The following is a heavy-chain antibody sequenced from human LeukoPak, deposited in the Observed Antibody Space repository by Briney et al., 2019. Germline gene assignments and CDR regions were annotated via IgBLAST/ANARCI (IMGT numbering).Heavy chain of an antibody. Sequence: ASVKVSCKASGYTFTSYGITWVRQAPGQGLEWMGWISAYNGNTNYAQKLQGRVTMTTDTSTSTAYMELRSLRSDDTAIYYCARGVDSGSPPLGTFEIWGQGTMVTVSS. CDR3: ARGVDSGSPPLGTFEI. CDR1: GYTFTSYG. J-gene: IGHJ3*02. V-gene: IGHV1-18*01. D-gene: IGHD1-26*01. CDR2: ISAYNGNT.